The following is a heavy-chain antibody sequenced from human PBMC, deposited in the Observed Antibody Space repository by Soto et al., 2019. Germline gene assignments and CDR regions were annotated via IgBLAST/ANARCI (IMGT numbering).Heavy chain of an antibody. V-gene: IGHV3-21*02. J-gene: IGHJ4*02. Sequence: EVQLVESGGGLVKPGGSLRLSCVASRFTFSDSPMSWVRQAPGKGLEWVSTISSSSSNIFYAGSVKGRFTISRDNAKKSLYLQMDNLRAEDTAVYFWARGLGGVPVAAGFDYWGQGTLVSVSS. CDR3: ARGLGGVPVAAGFDY. CDR2: ISSSSSNI. CDR1: RFTFSDSP. D-gene: IGHD3-10*01.